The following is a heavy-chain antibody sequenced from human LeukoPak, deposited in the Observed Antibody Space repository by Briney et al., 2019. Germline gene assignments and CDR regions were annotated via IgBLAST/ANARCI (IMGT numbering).Heavy chain of an antibody. J-gene: IGHJ2*01. V-gene: IGHV3-21*01. D-gene: IGHD3-22*01. Sequence: PGGSLRLSCAASGFTFSSYSMNWVRQAPGKGLEWVSSISSSGSYIYYADSVKGRFTISRDNAKNSLYLQMNSLRAEDTAVYYCAKPSLYYYDTSGYYRYWYFDLWGRGTLVTVSS. CDR1: GFTFSSYS. CDR2: ISSSGSYI. CDR3: AKPSLYYYDTSGYYRYWYFDL.